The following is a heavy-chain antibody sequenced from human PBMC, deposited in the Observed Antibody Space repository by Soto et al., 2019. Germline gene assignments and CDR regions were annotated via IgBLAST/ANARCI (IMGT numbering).Heavy chain of an antibody. J-gene: IGHJ5*02. CDR1: GGSISSYY. CDR3: ARGGYSYGGSTPWVNWFDX. Sequence: PSETLSLTCTVSGGSISSYYWSWIRQPPGKGLEWILYIYYSGSTNYNPALKIRVTISVDTSKNQLSLKLSYVTAADTAVYYCARGGYSYGGSTPWVNWFDXWGQGTLLTVSX. D-gene: IGHD5-18*01. V-gene: IGHV4-59*01. CDR2: IYYSGST.